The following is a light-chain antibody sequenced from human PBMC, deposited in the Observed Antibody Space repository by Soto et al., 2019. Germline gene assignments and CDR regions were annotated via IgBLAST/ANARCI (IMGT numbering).Light chain of an antibody. J-gene: IGKJ4*01. V-gene: IGKV3-15*01. CDR2: AAS. Sequence: ETVMTHSPAALSVSPGEGATLSFRASQSVSRNLAWYQQKPGQAPRLLIYAASTRATGIPARFRGSGSGTDFTLTISSLQPEDFATYYCQKLNSHPLTCGGGTKGDIK. CDR3: QKLNSHPLT. CDR1: QSVSRN.